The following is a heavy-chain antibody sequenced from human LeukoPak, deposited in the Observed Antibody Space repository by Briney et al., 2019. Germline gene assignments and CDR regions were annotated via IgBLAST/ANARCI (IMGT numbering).Heavy chain of an antibody. D-gene: IGHD3-22*01. J-gene: IGHJ4*02. CDR3: ARLLYDNSGYYYVL. CDR1: GYSISSGYY. CDR2: IYHSGST. V-gene: IGHV4-38-2*02. Sequence: SETLSLTCTVSGYSISSGYYWGWIRQPPGKGLEWIGSIYHSGSTYYNPSLKSRVTISVDTSKNQFSLKLSSVTAADTAVYYCARLLYDNSGYYYVLWGQGTLVTVSS.